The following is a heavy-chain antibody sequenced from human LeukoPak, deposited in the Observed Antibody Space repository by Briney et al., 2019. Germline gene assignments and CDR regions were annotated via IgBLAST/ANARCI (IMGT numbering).Heavy chain of an antibody. Sequence: SVKVSCKASGFTFPSSAMQWVRQARGQRLEWIGWIVVGSDNTNYAQKFQERLTITRDMSTSTAYMELSSLRSDDTAVYYCVADPYYDASGPPRWFDPWGQGTLVTVSS. J-gene: IGHJ5*02. CDR2: IVVGSDNT. V-gene: IGHV1-58*02. CDR3: VADPYYDASGPPRWFDP. CDR1: GFTFPSSA. D-gene: IGHD3-22*01.